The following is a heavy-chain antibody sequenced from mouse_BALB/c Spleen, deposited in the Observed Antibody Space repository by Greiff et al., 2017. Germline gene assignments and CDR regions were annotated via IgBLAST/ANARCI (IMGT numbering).Heavy chain of an antibody. D-gene: IGHD2-2*01. CDR2: INPSNGRT. J-gene: IGHJ3*01. Sequence: QVQLQQPGAELVKPGASVKLSCKASGYTFTSYWMHWVKQRPGQGLEWIGEINPSNGRTNYNEKFKSKATLTVDKSSSTAYMQLSSLTSEDSAVYYCPYGYDEGWAYWGQGTLVTVSA. CDR3: PYGYDEGWAY. V-gene: IGHV1S81*02. CDR1: GYTFTSYW.